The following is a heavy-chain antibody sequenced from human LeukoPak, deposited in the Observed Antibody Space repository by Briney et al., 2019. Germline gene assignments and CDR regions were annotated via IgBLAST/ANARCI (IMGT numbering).Heavy chain of an antibody. D-gene: IGHD3-22*01. CDR3: TRGSIAYYYMDV. CDR1: GGSISSGSYY. CDR2: IYYSGST. J-gene: IGHJ6*03. V-gene: IGHV4-61*01. Sequence: SETLSLTCTVSGGSISSGSYYWSWIRQPAGKGLEWIGNIYYSGSTNHNPSLKSRVTISVDTSKNQFSLKLSSVTAADTAVYYCTRGSIAYYYMDVWGKGTTVTISS.